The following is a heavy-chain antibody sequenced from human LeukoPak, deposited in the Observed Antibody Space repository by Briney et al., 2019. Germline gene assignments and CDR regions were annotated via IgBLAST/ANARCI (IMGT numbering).Heavy chain of an antibody. Sequence: SETLSLTCTVSGGSISSSSYYWGWIRQPPGKGLEWIGSIYYSGSTYYNPSLKSRVTISVDTSKNQFSLRLSSVTAADTAVYYCARGGSYDYVWGSYRYTNFDYWGQGTLVTVSS. J-gene: IGHJ4*02. CDR3: ARGGSYDYVWGSYRYTNFDY. CDR1: GGSISSSSYY. D-gene: IGHD3-16*02. V-gene: IGHV4-39*01. CDR2: IYYSGST.